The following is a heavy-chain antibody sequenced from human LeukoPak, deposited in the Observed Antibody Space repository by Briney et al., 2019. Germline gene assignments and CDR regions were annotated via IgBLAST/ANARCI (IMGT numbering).Heavy chain of an antibody. Sequence: PGGSLRLSCAASGFTFSSYAMHWVRQAPGKGLEWVAVISYDGSNKYYADSVKGRFTISRDNSKNTLYLQMNSLRAEDTAVYYCARDQGSGWYTFDYWGQGTLVSVSS. CDR2: ISYDGSNK. CDR1: GFTFSSYA. D-gene: IGHD6-19*01. J-gene: IGHJ4*02. CDR3: ARDQGSGWYTFDY. V-gene: IGHV3-30*04.